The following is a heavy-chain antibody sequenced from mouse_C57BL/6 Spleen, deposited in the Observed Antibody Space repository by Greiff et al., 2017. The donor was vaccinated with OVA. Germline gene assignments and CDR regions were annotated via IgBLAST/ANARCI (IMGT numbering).Heavy chain of an antibody. J-gene: IGHJ2*01. CDR2: ISSGSSTI. Sequence: EVQGVESGGGLVKPGGSLKLSCAASGFTFSDYGMHWVRQAPEQGLEWVAYISSGSSTIYYADTVKGRFTISRDNAKNNLFLQMTSLRSEDTAMYYCARESNLYYFDYWGQGTTLTVSS. D-gene: IGHD4-1*01. CDR1: GFTFSDYG. V-gene: IGHV5-17*01. CDR3: ARESNLYYFDY.